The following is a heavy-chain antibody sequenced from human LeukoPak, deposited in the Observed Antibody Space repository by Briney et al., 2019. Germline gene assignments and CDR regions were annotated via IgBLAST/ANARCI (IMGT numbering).Heavy chain of an antibody. V-gene: IGHV4-59*12. CDR3: ARITDPDYRSGWSGADY. D-gene: IGHD6-19*01. Sequence: PSETLSLTCTVSGGSISSYYWSWIRQPPGRGLEWIGYIYYSRSTHYNPSLKSRVTMSVDTSKNQFSLKMTSLTAADTAVYYCARITDPDYRSGWSGADYWGRGTQVTVSA. J-gene: IGHJ4*02. CDR1: GGSISSYY. CDR2: IYYSRST.